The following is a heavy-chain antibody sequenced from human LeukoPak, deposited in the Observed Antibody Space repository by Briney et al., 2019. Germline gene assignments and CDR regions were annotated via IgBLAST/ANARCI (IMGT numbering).Heavy chain of an antibody. J-gene: IGHJ4*02. D-gene: IGHD4-11*01. Sequence: GGSLRLSRAASGFTFSSYWMSWVRQAPGKGLEWVANIKQDGSEKYYVDSVKGRFTISRDNAKNSLYLQMNSLRAEDTAVYYCARESYSNYGNYFDYWGQGTLVTVSS. CDR1: GFTFSSYW. CDR3: ARESYSNYGNYFDY. V-gene: IGHV3-7*01. CDR2: IKQDGSEK.